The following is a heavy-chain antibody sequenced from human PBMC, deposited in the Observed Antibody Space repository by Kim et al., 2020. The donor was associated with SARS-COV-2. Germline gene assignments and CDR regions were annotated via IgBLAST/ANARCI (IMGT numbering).Heavy chain of an antibody. D-gene: IGHD3-22*01. CDR1: GFTFTSSA. J-gene: IGHJ3*02. V-gene: IGHV1-58*01. Sequence: SVKVSCKASGFTFTSSAVQWVRQARGQRLEWIGSIVVGSGNTNYAQKFQERVTITRDMSTSTAYMELSSLRSEDTAVYYCAAVSPAYDSGGGGAFDIWGQGTMVTVSS. CDR2: IVVGSGNT. CDR3: AAVSPAYDSGGGGAFDI.